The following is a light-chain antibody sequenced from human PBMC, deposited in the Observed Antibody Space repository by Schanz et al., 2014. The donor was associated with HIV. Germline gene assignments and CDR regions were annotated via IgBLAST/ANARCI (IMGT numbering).Light chain of an antibody. Sequence: QSVLTQSSSASASLGSSVKLTCTLSSGHSSYIIAWHQQQPGKAPRYLMKLEGSGSYNKGSGVPDRFSGSSSGADRYLTISNLQSEDEADYYCQTWGTGIRVFGGGTKLTVL. V-gene: IGLV4-60*03. CDR1: SGHSSYI. J-gene: IGLJ3*02. CDR2: LEGSGSY. CDR3: QTWGTGIRV.